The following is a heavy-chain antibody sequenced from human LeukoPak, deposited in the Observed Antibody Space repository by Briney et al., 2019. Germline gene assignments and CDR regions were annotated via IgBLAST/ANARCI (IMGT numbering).Heavy chain of an antibody. V-gene: IGHV4-34*01. J-gene: IGHJ3*02. CDR2: INHSGST. CDR3: ASLTYYYDSSGYYESFDI. D-gene: IGHD3-22*01. CDR1: GGSFSGYY. Sequence: SETLSLTCAVYGGSFSGYYWSWIRQPPGKGLEWIGEINHSGSTNYNPSLKSRVTISVDTSKNQFSLKLSSVTAADTAVYYCASLTYYYDSSGYYESFDIWGQGTMVTVSS.